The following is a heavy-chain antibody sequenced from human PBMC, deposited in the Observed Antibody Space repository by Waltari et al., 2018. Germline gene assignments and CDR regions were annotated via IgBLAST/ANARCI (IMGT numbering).Heavy chain of an antibody. CDR3: ARIYKIVGLGSSNFDY. V-gene: IGHV2-26*01. CDR2: LFSNDEK. Sequence: QVTLKESGPVLVKPTETLTLTCTVSGFSLSNARMGVSWIRQPQGKALEWLAQLFSNDEKSYSTALKSRLTISKDTSKSQVVLTITNMDPVDTATYYCARIYKIVGLGSSNFDYWGQGTLVTVSS. D-gene: IGHD1-26*01. J-gene: IGHJ4*02. CDR1: GFSLSNARMG.